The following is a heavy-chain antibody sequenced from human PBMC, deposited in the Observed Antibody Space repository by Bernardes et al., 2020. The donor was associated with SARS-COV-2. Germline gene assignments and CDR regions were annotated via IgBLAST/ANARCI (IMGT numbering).Heavy chain of an antibody. D-gene: IGHD3-3*01. Sequence: GGSLRLSCAASGFTFTKYAMSWVRPAPGKGLEWVSGISVSGNTPYYADSVKGRFTISRDNSKNTPFLQLDSLRAEDTAVYYCAKDDDRPLFGAPGFDSWGQGTLVTVSS. CDR2: ISVSGNTP. CDR3: AKDDDRPLFGAPGFDS. V-gene: IGHV3-23*01. J-gene: IGHJ4*02. CDR1: GFTFTKYA.